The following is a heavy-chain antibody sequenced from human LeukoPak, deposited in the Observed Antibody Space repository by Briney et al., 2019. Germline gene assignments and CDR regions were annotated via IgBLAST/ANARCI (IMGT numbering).Heavy chain of an antibody. CDR3: ARGATIFGGMDV. V-gene: IGHV4-38-2*02. CDR2: IYYSGST. CDR1: GYSISSGYY. D-gene: IGHD3-3*01. Sequence: SETLSLTCTVSGYSISSGYYWGWIRQPPGKGLEWIGSIYYSGSTYYNPSLKSRVTISVDTSKNQFSLKLSSVTAADTAVYYCARGATIFGGMDVWGKGTTVTVSS. J-gene: IGHJ6*04.